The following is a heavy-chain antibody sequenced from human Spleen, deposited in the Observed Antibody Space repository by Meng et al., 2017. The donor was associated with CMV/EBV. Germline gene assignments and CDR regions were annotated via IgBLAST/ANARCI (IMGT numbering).Heavy chain of an antibody. CDR2: ISAYNGDT. J-gene: IGHJ4*02. V-gene: IGHV1-18*01. D-gene: IGHD6-19*01. CDR1: GYTFTNYG. Sequence: SVKVSCKASGYTFTNYGISWVRPAPGQGLEWMGWISAYNGDTNYAQKFQGRVTMTTDTSTSTAYMELSRLRSDDTAVYYCALCIAVAGTPFDYWGQGTLVTVSS. CDR3: ALCIAVAGTPFDY.